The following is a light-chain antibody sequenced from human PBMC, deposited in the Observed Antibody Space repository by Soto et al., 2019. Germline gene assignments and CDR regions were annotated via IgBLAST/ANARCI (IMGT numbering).Light chain of an antibody. V-gene: IGKV2-28*01. J-gene: IGKJ2*01. CDR1: QRLLHSNGNNF. CDR2: LGS. CDR3: MQALQTPYT. Sequence: EIVMTQSPPSLTVTPGEPASISCRSSQRLLHSNGNNFLDWYLQKPVQSPQLLIYLGSNRASGVPDRVSGSAAGTDFTLKISRVEAEDVGVYYCMQALQTPYTFGQGTKLEIK.